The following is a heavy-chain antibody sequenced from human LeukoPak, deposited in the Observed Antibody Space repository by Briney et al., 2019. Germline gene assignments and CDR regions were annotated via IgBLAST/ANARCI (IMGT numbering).Heavy chain of an antibody. CDR2: ISSSSDYI. J-gene: IGHJ4*02. D-gene: IGHD2-2*01. CDR3: ARADQGPLDY. V-gene: IGHV3-21*01. Sequence: GGSLRLSCAASGFTFDDYGMSWVRQAPGKGLEWVSSISSSSDYIYYADSVKGRFTISRDNARNTVYLHMNSLRAEDTAVFYCARADQGPLDYWGQGTLVTVSS. CDR1: GFTFDDYG.